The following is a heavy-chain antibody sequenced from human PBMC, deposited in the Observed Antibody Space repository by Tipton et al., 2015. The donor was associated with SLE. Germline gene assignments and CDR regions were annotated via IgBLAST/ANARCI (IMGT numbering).Heavy chain of an antibody. D-gene: IGHD6-19*01. V-gene: IGHV1-18*01. J-gene: IGHJ4*02. CDR1: GYTFTSYG. CDR2: INAYNGNT. CDR3: AIAVAGTLFFDY. Sequence: QSGPEVKKPGASVKVPCTASGYTFTSYGISWVRQAPGQGLEWMGWINAYNGNTKYAQKLQGRVTMTTDTSTSTAYMELRSLRSDDTAVYYCAIAVAGTLFFDYWGQGTLVTVSS.